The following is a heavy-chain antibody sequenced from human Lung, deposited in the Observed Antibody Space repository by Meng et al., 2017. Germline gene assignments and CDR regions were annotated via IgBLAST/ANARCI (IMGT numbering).Heavy chain of an antibody. CDR3: ARGRRNEPLFDY. Sequence: QVQLVQSGAEVKKPGSSVKVACKTSGGSFSTHTFSWVRQAPGQGLEWMGGLIAVFDKTKAAPRFQDRVTFTEDESTSTAYMELSSLTFDDTAVYFCARGRRNEPLFDYWGQVTLVTVSS. J-gene: IGHJ4*02. CDR1: GGSFSTHT. D-gene: IGHD1-14*01. V-gene: IGHV1-69*13. CDR2: LIAVFDKT.